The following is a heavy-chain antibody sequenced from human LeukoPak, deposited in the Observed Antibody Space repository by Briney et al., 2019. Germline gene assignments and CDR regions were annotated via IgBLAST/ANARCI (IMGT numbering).Heavy chain of an antibody. V-gene: IGHV3-21*01. D-gene: IGHD2-8*01. CDR2: ISSSSSYI. J-gene: IGHJ5*02. CDR3: ARERRVLGWFDP. CDR1: GFTFSSYS. Sequence: GGSLRLSCAASGFTFSSYSMNWVRQAPGKGLEWVSSISSSSSYIYYADSVKGRFTISRDNAKNSLYLQMNSLRAEDTAVYYCARERRVLGWFDPWGQGTLVTVSS.